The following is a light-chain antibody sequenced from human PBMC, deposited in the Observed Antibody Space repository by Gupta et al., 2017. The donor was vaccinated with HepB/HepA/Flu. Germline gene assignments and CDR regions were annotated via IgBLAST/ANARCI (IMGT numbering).Light chain of an antibody. CDR1: TGINVSTYR. CDR3: TNSKSSASV. CDR2: YKSDSDM. J-gene: IGLJ2*01. V-gene: IGLV5-45*02. Sequence: QAVLTQPSSLSASPGASASLTCTLRTGINVSTYRRYWYQQKPGSPPQYLLRYKSDSDMQQDSGVPSRVSGSTEACDNAALLIFYGLQSEEDDYYYCTNSKSSASVFGGGTKVTIL.